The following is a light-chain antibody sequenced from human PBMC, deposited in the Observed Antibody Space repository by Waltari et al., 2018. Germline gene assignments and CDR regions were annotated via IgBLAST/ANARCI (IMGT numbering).Light chain of an antibody. CDR1: TSAIGYYKY. J-gene: IGLJ1*01. CDR2: DVS. V-gene: IGLV2-14*03. Sequence: QSALTQPASVSGSPGQSITISCTGTTSAIGYYKYVSWYQQHPGKAPKLIIYDVSHRPSVVSDRFSGAKSGNTASLTISGLRAEDEADYHCSSYSISSNYFVFGTGTTVTVL. CDR3: SSYSISSNYFV.